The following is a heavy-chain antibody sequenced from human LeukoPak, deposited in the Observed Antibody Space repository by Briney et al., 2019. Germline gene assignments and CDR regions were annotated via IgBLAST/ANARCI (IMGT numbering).Heavy chain of an antibody. J-gene: IGHJ4*02. CDR2: IKSKTDGGTT. CDR1: GFIFSNAW. V-gene: IGHV3-15*01. D-gene: IGHD6-19*01. Sequence: TGGSLRLSCAASGFIFSNAWMTWVRQAPGKGLEWVGRIKSKTDGGTTDYAAPVKGRFTISRDDSKNTLYLQMNSLKTEDTAVYYCTTALSQYSSGRYGNYFDYWGQGTLVTVSS. CDR3: TTALSQYSSGRYGNYFDY.